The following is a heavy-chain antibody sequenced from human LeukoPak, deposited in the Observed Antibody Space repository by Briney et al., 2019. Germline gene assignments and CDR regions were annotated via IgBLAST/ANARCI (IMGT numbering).Heavy chain of an antibody. Sequence: ASVKVSCKASGYTFTGYYMHWVRQAPGQGLEWMGWINPNSGGTNYAQKFQGRVTMTRDTSISTAYMELGRLRSDDTAVYYCARGNYYDSSGYYPEAFDIWGQGTMVTVSS. J-gene: IGHJ3*02. D-gene: IGHD3-22*01. CDR2: INPNSGGT. CDR1: GYTFTGYY. CDR3: ARGNYYDSSGYYPEAFDI. V-gene: IGHV1-2*02.